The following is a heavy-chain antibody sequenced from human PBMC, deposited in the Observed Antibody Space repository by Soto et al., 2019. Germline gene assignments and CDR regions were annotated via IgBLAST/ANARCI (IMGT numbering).Heavy chain of an antibody. CDR3: ARDCTSTTCYLYYYGMDV. V-gene: IGHV4-38-2*01. CDR1: GYSISSGYY. Sequence: SETLSLTCAVSGYSISSGYYWGWILQPPWKGLEWIGSIYHSGSTYYNPSLKSRVTISVDTSKNQFSLKLSSVTAADTAVYYCARDCTSTTCYLYYYGMDVWGQGTTVTVSS. CDR2: IYHSGST. J-gene: IGHJ6*02. D-gene: IGHD2-2*01.